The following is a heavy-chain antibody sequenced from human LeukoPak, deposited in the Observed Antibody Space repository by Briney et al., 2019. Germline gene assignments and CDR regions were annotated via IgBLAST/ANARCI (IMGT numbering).Heavy chain of an antibody. CDR3: AIIDFHDLDY. D-gene: IGHD2/OR15-2a*01. V-gene: IGHV4-39*01. CDR1: SGSISSSSYY. CDR2: AYFSGIT. J-gene: IGHJ4*02. Sequence: PSETLPLTCSVSSGSISSSSYYWGWVRQPPGKGLEWIGSAYFSGITYYNPSLKSRVTISVDTPKNLFSLKLSSVTATDTAVYYCAIIDFHDLDYWGQGTLVTVSS.